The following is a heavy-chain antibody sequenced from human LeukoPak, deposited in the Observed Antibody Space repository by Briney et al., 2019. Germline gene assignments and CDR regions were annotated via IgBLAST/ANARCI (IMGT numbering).Heavy chain of an antibody. CDR2: ISGSGGST. Sequence: GGSLRLSCAASGFTFSSYAMSWVRQAPGKGVEWVSAISGSGGSTYYADSVKGRFTISRDNSKNALYLQMNSLRAEDTAVYYCAKGSGWEDFDYWGQGTLVTVSS. CDR1: GFTFSSYA. V-gene: IGHV3-23*01. CDR3: AKGSGWEDFDY. J-gene: IGHJ4*02. D-gene: IGHD6-19*01.